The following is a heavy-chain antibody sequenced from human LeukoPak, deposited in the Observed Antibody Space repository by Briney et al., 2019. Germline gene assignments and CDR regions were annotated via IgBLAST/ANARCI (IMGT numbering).Heavy chain of an antibody. J-gene: IGHJ6*02. D-gene: IGHD4-17*01. V-gene: IGHV4-31*03. CDR2: IYYSGST. CDR3: ATTVTTTTKYGMDV. CDR1: GGSISSGGYS. Sequence: PSQTLSLTCTVSGGSISSGGYSWSWIRQHPGKGLEWIGYIYYSGSTYYNPSLKSRVTISVDTSKNQFSLKLSSVTAADTAVYYCATTVTTTTKYGMDVWGQGTTVTVSS.